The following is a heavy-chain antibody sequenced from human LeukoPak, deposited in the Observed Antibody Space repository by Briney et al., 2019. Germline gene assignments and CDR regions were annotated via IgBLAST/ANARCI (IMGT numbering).Heavy chain of an antibody. V-gene: IGHV3-23*01. J-gene: IGHJ4*02. CDR2: ISGSGGSR. CDR3: AKDHPDYGDYEVGY. CDR1: GFTFTNYG. Sequence: GGSLRLSCAASGFTFTNYGMSWVRQAPGKGLEWVSTISGSGGSRHYADFVKGRFTISRDNFKNTVSLQMNSLRAEDTAVYYCAKDHPDYGDYEVGYWGQGTLVTVSS. D-gene: IGHD4-17*01.